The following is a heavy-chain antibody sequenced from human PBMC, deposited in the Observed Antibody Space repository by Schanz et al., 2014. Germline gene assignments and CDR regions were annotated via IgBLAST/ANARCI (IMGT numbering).Heavy chain of an antibody. V-gene: IGHV4-30-2*01. CDR1: GGSINSAGYS. J-gene: IGHJ6*02. CDR3: YGMDV. Sequence: QLQLQESGSGLVKPSQTLSLTCAVSGGSINSAGYSWSWIRQPPGKGLEWIGYIYHSGSTNYNPSLKSRVTISVDTSKNQFSLRLTSVTAADTAVYYCYGMDVWGQGTTVTVSS. CDR2: IYHSGST.